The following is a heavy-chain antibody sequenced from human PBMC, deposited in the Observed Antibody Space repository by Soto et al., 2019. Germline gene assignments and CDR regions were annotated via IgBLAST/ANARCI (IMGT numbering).Heavy chain of an antibody. V-gene: IGHV4-31*03. CDR1: GGSISSGGYY. D-gene: IGHD2-2*01. CDR2: IYYSGST. Sequence: QVQLQESGPGLVKPSQTLSLTCTASGGSISSGGYYWSWIRQHPGKGLEWIGYIYYSGSTYYNPSLKRRVTISVDTSKNQFSLKLSSVTAADTAVYYCARDLSAMAYYYGMDVWGQGTTVTVSS. CDR3: ARDLSAMAYYYGMDV. J-gene: IGHJ6*02.